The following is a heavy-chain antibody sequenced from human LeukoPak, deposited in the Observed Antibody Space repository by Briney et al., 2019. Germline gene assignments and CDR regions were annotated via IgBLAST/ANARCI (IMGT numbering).Heavy chain of an antibody. CDR1: GGSISSSSYY. Sequence: SETLSLTCTVSGGSISSSSYYWGWIRQPPGKGLEWIGSIYYSGSTYYNPSLKSRVTISVDTSKNQFSLKLSSVTAADTAVYYCASPRYYYYYYMDVWGKGTTVTISS. CDR3: ASPRYYYYYYMDV. J-gene: IGHJ6*03. CDR2: IYYSGST. V-gene: IGHV4-39*01.